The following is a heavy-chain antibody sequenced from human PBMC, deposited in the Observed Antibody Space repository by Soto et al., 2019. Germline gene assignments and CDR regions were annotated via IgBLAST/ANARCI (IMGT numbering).Heavy chain of an antibody. V-gene: IGHV3-23*01. CDR2: ISGSGGST. J-gene: IGHJ4*02. D-gene: IGHD2-2*01. CDR1: GFTFSSYA. Sequence: PGGSLRLSCAASGFTFSSYAMSWVRQAPGKGLEWVSAISGSGGSTYYADSVKGRFTISRDNSKNTLYLQMNSLRAEDTAVYYCAKDRDIVVVPAAADYWGQGTLVTVSS. CDR3: AKDRDIVVVPAAADY.